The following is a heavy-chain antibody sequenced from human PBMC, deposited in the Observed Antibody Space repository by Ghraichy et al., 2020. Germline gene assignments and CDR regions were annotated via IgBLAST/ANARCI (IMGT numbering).Heavy chain of an antibody. CDR3: AKHQQQLAPTLFDY. V-gene: IGHV3-23*01. J-gene: IGHJ4*02. CDR1: GFTFSSYA. CDR2: FSGSAGST. Sequence: GGSLRLSCAASGFTFSSYAMSWVRQAPGKGLEWVSTFSGSAGSTYYADSVKGRFTISRDNSENTLYLQMNSLRAEDTAVYYCAKHQQQLAPTLFDYWGQGTLVTVSS. D-gene: IGHD6-13*01.